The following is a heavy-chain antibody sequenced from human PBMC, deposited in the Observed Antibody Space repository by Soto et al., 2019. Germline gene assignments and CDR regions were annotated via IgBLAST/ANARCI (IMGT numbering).Heavy chain of an antibody. CDR1: GGSISSSSYY. CDR3: ARHSSSWYVGWDFDL. J-gene: IGHJ2*01. D-gene: IGHD6-13*01. Sequence: QLQLQESGPGLVKPSETLSLTCTVSGGSISSSSYYWGWIRQPPGKGLEWIGSMDYSGSTYYNPALKSRVTISVDTFRNQFSLKLSSVTATDTAVYYCARHSSSWYVGWDFDLWGRGTLVTVSS. CDR2: MDYSGST. V-gene: IGHV4-39*01.